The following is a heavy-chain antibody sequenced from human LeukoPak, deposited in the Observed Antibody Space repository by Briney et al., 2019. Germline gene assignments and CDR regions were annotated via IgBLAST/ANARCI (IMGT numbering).Heavy chain of an antibody. Sequence: GSLRLSCAASGFTVSSNYMSWVRQAPGKGLEWVSVIYSGGSTYYADSVKGRFTISRDNSKNTPYLQMNSLRAEDTAVYYCARDREYSYGLDYWGQGALVTVSS. CDR1: GFTVSSNY. V-gene: IGHV3-66*01. CDR3: ARDREYSYGLDY. D-gene: IGHD5-18*01. J-gene: IGHJ4*02. CDR2: IYSGGST.